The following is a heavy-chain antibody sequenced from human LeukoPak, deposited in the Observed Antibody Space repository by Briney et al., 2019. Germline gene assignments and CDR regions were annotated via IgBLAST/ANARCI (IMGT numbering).Heavy chain of an antibody. CDR3: VSFYETY. Sequence: GGSLRLSCAASGFTFSSYWMNWARQAPGKGLEWVASINHNGNVNYYVDSVKGRFTISRDNAKNTVYLQMNNLRAEDTAVYYCVSFYETYWGRGTLVTVSS. CDR1: GFTFSSYW. V-gene: IGHV3-7*01. D-gene: IGHD2-2*01. CDR2: INHNGNVN. J-gene: IGHJ4*02.